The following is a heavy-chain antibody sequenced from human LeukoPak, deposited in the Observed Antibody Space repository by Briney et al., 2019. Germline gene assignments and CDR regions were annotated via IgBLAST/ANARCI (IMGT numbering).Heavy chain of an antibody. CDR1: GYTFTSYD. V-gene: IGHV1-8*01. Sequence: ASVKVSCKASGYTFTSYDINWVRQATGQGLELMGWMNPNSGNTGYAQKFQGRVTMTRNTSISTAYMELNSLRSEDTAVYYCARAPLGMVRGPMEDPWGQGTLVTVSS. CDR2: MNPNSGNT. CDR3: ARAPLGMVRGPMEDP. D-gene: IGHD3-10*01. J-gene: IGHJ5*02.